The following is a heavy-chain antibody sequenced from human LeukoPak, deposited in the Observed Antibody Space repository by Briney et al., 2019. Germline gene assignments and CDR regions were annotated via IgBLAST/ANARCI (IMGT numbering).Heavy chain of an antibody. CDR3: ARYSGSYPHDAFEI. CDR2: IYYSGST. V-gene: IGHV4-59*01. D-gene: IGHD1-26*01. CDR1: GGSSSSCY. Sequence: TSETLSLTCTVSGGSSSSCYWSWIRQPPGKGLEWIGYIYYSGSTSYNPSLKSRVTISVDTSKNQFSLKLRSVTAADTAVYYCARYSGSYPHDAFEIWGQGTMVTVSS. J-gene: IGHJ3*02.